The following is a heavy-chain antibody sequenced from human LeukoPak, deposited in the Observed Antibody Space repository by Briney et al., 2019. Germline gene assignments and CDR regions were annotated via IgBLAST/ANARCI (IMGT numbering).Heavy chain of an antibody. V-gene: IGHV1-18*01. CDR1: GYTFTSYG. D-gene: IGHD1-26*01. CDR2: ISAYNGNT. CDR3: ARDNSVGDNAWWFDP. Sequence: ALVRVSCKASGYTFTSYGISWVRQAPGQGLEWMGWISAYNGNTNYAQKLQGRVTMTTDTSTSTAYMELRSLRSDDTAVYYCARDNSVGDNAWWFDPWGQGTLVTVSS. J-gene: IGHJ5*02.